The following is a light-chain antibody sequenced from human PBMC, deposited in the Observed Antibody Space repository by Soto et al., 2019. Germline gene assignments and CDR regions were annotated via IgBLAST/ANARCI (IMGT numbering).Light chain of an antibody. CDR2: GAS. V-gene: IGKV3-20*01. J-gene: IGKJ4*01. CDR3: QQYGSSPLT. CDR1: QSVSRY. Sequence: EIVLTQSPATLSLSPGERATLSCRASQSVSRYLAWYQQKPGQAPRLLIYGASSRATGIPDRFRGSGSGTDFTLTISRLEAEDFAVYYCQQYGSSPLTFGGGTKVDIK.